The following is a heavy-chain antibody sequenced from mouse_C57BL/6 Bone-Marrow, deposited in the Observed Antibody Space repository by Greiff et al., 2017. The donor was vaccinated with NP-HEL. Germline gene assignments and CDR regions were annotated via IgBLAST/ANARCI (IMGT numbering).Heavy chain of an antibody. Sequence: EVQLQQSGPELVKPGASVKISCKASGYTFTDYYMNWVKQSHGKSLEWIGDINPNNGGTSYNQKFKGKATLTVDKSSSTAYMELRSLTSEDSAVYYCARAGDYAMRYWGQGTSVTVSS. CDR1: GYTFTDYY. J-gene: IGHJ4*01. CDR2: INPNNGGT. V-gene: IGHV1-26*01. CDR3: ARAGDYAMRY.